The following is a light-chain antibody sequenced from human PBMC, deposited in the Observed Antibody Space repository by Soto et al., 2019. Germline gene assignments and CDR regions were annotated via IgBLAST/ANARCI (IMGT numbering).Light chain of an antibody. J-gene: IGKJ3*01. CDR1: QSVSSY. Sequence: DIVLTQSPATLSLSPEERATLSCRASQSVSSYLAWYQQKPGQAPRLLIYDASNRATGIPARFSASGSGTNFTLTISSLEPDDFAVYYCQQRSNWPLFGPGTNADVK. V-gene: IGKV3-11*01. CDR2: DAS. CDR3: QQRSNWPL.